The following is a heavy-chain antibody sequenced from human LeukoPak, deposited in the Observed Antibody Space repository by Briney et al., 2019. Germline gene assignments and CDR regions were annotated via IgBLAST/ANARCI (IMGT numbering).Heavy chain of an antibody. CDR1: GFTFSSYG. D-gene: IGHD2-2*01. CDR3: AKEREHCSSTRCLYYFDY. V-gene: IGHV3-30*02. J-gene: IGHJ4*02. CDR2: IRYDGSNK. Sequence: GRSLRLSCAASGFTFSSYGMHWVRQAPRKGLEWVAFIRYDGSNKYYADSVKGRFTISRDNSKNTLYLQMNSLRAEDTAVYYCAKEREHCSSTRCLYYFDYWGQGNLVTVSS.